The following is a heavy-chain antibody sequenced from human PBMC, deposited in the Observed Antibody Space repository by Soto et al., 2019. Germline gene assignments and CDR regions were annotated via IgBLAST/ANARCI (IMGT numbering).Heavy chain of an antibody. Sequence: SXKVSFKASGYTXTGYYMHWVRQAPGQGLEWMGWINPNSGGTKYAKKFQGRVTMTRDTSIRTAYMELSRLRSDDTAVYYCARDLEDYYYGMDVWGQGTTGTVSS. V-gene: IGHV1-2*02. CDR2: INPNSGGT. CDR3: ARDLEDYYYGMDV. CDR1: GYTXTGYY. J-gene: IGHJ6*02.